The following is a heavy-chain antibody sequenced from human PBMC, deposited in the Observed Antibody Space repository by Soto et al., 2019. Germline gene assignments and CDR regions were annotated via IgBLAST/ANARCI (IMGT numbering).Heavy chain of an antibody. CDR3: GKDGGDGKNPIDS. J-gene: IGHJ4*02. Sequence: GGSLRLSCAASGFSFSYYGMHWVRQAPGKGLDWVALILSDGRNEYYADSVKGRFTISRDNSKNTVYLQMNSLRDDDTGVYYCGKDGGDGKNPIDSWGRGTLVTVSS. CDR2: ILSDGRNE. V-gene: IGHV3-30*02. CDR1: GFSFSYYG. D-gene: IGHD3-16*01.